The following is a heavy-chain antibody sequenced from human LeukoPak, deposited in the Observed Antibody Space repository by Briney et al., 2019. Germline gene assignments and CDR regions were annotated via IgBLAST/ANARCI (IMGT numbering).Heavy chain of an antibody. J-gene: IGHJ4*02. D-gene: IGHD3-3*01. CDR2: INPSGGST. CDR1: GYTFTGYY. Sequence: GASVKVSCKASGYTFTGYYMHWVRQAPGQGLEWMGIINPSGGSTSYAQKFQGRVTMTRDTSTSTVYMELSSLRSEDTAVYYCAREHQGISIFGVVDYWGQGTLVTVSS. CDR3: AREHQGISIFGVVDY. V-gene: IGHV1-46*01.